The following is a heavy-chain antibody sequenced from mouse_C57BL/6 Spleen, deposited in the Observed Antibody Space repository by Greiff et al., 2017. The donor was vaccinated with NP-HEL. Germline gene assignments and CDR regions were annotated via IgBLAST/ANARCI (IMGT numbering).Heavy chain of an antibody. CDR2: IDPETGGT. D-gene: IGHD2-4*01. V-gene: IGHV1-15*01. CDR3: TREEDYPAWFAY. CDR1: GYPFTDYE. Sequence: QVQLKQSGAELVRPGASVTLSCKASGYPFTDYEMHWVKQTPEHGLEWIGAIDPETGGTAYNQKFKGKAILTADKSSSTSYMELRSLTSEDSAVYYCTREEDYPAWFAYWGQGTLVTVSA. J-gene: IGHJ3*01.